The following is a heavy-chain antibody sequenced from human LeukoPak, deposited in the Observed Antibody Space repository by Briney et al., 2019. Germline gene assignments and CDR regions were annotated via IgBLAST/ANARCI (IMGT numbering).Heavy chain of an antibody. CDR3: AREEYYFDY. CDR2: IFHTGST. CDR1: GDSISSGNY. Sequence: SETLSLTCTVSGDSISSGNYWGWIRQPPGKGLEWIGSIFHTGSTYYNLSLKSRVTISVDTSKNQFSLRLSSVTAADTAVYYCAREEYYFDYWGQGTLVTVSS. D-gene: IGHD3-10*01. V-gene: IGHV4-38-2*02. J-gene: IGHJ4*02.